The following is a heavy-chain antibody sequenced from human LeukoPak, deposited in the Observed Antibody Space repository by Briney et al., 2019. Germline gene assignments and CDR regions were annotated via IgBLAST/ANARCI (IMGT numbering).Heavy chain of an antibody. CDR2: IYYSGST. CDR3: ARLQGSGWWS. D-gene: IGHD6-19*01. V-gene: IGHV4-59*01. CDR1: GGSISSYY. Sequence: SETLSLTCTGSGGSISSYYWNWIRQPPGKGLEWIGYIYYSGSTNYNPSLQSRVTISVDTSKNQFSLKLTSVTAADTAVYYCARLQGSGWWSWGQGTLVTVSS. J-gene: IGHJ5*02.